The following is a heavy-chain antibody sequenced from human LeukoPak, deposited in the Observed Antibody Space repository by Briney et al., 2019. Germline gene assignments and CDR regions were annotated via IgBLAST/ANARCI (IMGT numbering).Heavy chain of an antibody. CDR3: ARGPLIAAAGTS. Sequence: GGSLRLSCAASGFTFSSYWMSWVRQAPGKGLEWLANIKEDGSEKHYVDSVKGRFTISRDNAKNSLYLQMNSLRAEDTAVYYCARGPLIAAAGTSWGQGILVTVSS. CDR2: IKEDGSEK. D-gene: IGHD6-13*01. J-gene: IGHJ5*02. V-gene: IGHV3-7*01. CDR1: GFTFSSYW.